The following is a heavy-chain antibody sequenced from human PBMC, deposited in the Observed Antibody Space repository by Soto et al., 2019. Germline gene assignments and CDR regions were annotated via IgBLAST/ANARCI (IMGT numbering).Heavy chain of an antibody. Sequence: ASVKVSCKASGYTFTSYGISWVRQAPGQGLEWMGWISAYNGNTNYAQKFQGRVTITADESTSTAYMELSSLRSEDTAVYYCARGVPAMIVERNWFDPWGQGTLVTVS. D-gene: IGHD3-22*01. J-gene: IGHJ5*02. V-gene: IGHV1-18*01. CDR1: GYTFTSYG. CDR2: ISAYNGNT. CDR3: ARGVPAMIVERNWFDP.